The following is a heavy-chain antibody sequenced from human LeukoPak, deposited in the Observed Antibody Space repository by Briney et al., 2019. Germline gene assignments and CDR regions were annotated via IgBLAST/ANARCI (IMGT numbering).Heavy chain of an antibody. Sequence: SETLSLTCTVPGGSISSSSYYWVWIRQPPGKGLEWIGSIYYSGSTYYNPSLKSRVTISVDTSKNQFSLKLSSVTAADTAVYYCARDNPNVLLWFGELFRTFFDYWGQGTLVTVSS. D-gene: IGHD3-10*01. J-gene: IGHJ4*02. CDR2: IYYSGST. CDR1: GGSISSSSYY. V-gene: IGHV4-39*07. CDR3: ARDNPNVLLWFGELFRTFFDY.